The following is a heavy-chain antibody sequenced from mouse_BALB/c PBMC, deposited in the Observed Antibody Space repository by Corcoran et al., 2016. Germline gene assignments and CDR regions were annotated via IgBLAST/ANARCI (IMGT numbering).Heavy chain of an antibody. CDR1: GVDIKDTY. CDR2: IDPANGNT. J-gene: IGHJ4*01. V-gene: IGHV14-3*02. Sequence: EVQLQQSGTELVKPGASVKLSCTASGVDIKDTYMHWVKQRPEQGLEWIGRIDPANGNTKYDPKFQGKATITADTSSNTAYLQLSSLTSEDTAVYYWARRAMDYWGQGTSVTVSS. CDR3: ARRAMDY.